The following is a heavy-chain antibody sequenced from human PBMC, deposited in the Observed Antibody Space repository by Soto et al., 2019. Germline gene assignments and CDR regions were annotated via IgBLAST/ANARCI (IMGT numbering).Heavy chain of an antibody. CDR1: GFSFSSSA. J-gene: IGHJ4*02. CDR3: AKDRGRWLKLGYFDY. D-gene: IGHD3-16*01. Sequence: VGSLRLSCAASGFSFSSSAMHRVRQAPDKGLEWVAIISYDGSQKYYADSVKGRFTISRDNSKNTLSLQMNSLRAEDTAVYFCAKDRGRWLKLGYFDYWGQGTLVTVSS. CDR2: ISYDGSQK. V-gene: IGHV3-30*04.